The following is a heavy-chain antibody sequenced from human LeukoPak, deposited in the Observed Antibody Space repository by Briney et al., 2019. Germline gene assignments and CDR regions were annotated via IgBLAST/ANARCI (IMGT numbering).Heavy chain of an antibody. V-gene: IGHV2-5*01. J-gene: IGHJ3*01. CDR3: TQAIAAAPVGNAFAF. CDR2: IYWNDDK. Sequence: SGPTLVNPTQTLTLTCTFSGFSLSTTGVGVGWLRQPPGEALEWLAVIYWNDDKRYSPSLKSRLAITKDTSKNQVVLTMTNLDPLDTATYYRTQAIAAAPVGNAFAFWGQGTMVTVSS. CDR1: GFSLSTTGVG. D-gene: IGHD6-13*01.